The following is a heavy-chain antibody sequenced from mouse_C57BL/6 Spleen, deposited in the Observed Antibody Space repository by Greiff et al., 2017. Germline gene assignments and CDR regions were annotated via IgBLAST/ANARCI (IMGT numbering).Heavy chain of an antibody. V-gene: IGHV5-6*01. CDR2: ISSGGSYT. CDR3: ARHGDSSGLYYVDY. CDR1: GFTFSSYG. J-gene: IGHJ2*01. Sequence: EVKLVESGGDLVKPGGSLKLSCAASGFTFSSYGMSWVRQTPDKRLEWVATISSGGSYTYYPDSVKGRFTISRDNAKNTLYLQMSSLKSEDTAMYYWARHGDSSGLYYVDYWGQGTTLTVSS. D-gene: IGHD3-2*02.